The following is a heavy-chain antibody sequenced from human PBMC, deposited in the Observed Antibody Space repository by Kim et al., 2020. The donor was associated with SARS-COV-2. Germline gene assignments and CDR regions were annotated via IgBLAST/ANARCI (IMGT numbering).Heavy chain of an antibody. J-gene: IGHJ4*02. CDR1: GGSISSYY. D-gene: IGHD6-13*01. V-gene: IGHV4-59*13. CDR3: ARQTAAGSDY. CDR2: IYYSGST. Sequence: SETLSLTCTVSGGSISSYYWSWIRQPPGKGLEWIGYIYYSGSTNYNPSLKSRVTISVDTSKNQFSLKLSSVTAADTAVYYCARQTAAGSDYWGQGTLVTVSS.